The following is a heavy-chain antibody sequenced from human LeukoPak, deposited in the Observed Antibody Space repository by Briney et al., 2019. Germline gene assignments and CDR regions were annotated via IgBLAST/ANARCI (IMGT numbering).Heavy chain of an antibody. V-gene: IGHV1-18*01. D-gene: IGHD3-22*01. CDR3: ARSSGYYSSLFYMHV. Sequence: ASVKLSCKASGYTFTSYGISWVRQAPGQGLEWMGWISAYNGNTNYAQKLQGRVTMTTDTSTSTAYMELRSLRSDDTAVYYCARSSGYYSSLFYMHVWGKGTTVTVSS. CDR1: GYTFTSYG. J-gene: IGHJ6*03. CDR2: ISAYNGNT.